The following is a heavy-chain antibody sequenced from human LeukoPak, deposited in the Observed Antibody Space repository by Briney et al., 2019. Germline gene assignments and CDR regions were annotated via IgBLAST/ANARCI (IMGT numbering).Heavy chain of an antibody. CDR2: ISSSGSTI. CDR3: AGDRWYSSSWYWFDP. CDR1: GFTFSDYY. J-gene: IGHJ5*02. V-gene: IGHV3-11*04. D-gene: IGHD6-13*01. Sequence: GGSLRLSCAASGFTFSDYYMSWIRQAPGKGLEWVSYISSSGSTIYYADSVKGRFTISRDNTKNSLYLQMNSLRAEDTAVYYCAGDRWYSSSWYWFDPWGQGTLVTVSS.